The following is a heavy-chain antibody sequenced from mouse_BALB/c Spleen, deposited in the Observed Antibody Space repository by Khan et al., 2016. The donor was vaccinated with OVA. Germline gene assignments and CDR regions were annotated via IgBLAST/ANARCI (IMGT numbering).Heavy chain of an antibody. V-gene: IGHV3-8*02. Sequence: EVQLQESGPSLVKPSQTLSLTCSVTGDSITSGYWNWIRKFPGNKLEYMGYISYSGSTYYNPSLKSRISITRDTSKNQYYLQLNSVTTEDTATYYCARPAQTARATTWFAYWGQGTLVTVSA. CDR1: GDSITSGY. J-gene: IGHJ3*01. D-gene: IGHD3-2*01. CDR2: ISYSGST. CDR3: ARPAQTARATTWFAY.